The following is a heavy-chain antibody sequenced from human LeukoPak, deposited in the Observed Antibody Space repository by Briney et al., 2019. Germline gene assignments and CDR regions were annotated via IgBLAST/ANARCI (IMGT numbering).Heavy chain of an antibody. D-gene: IGHD1/OR15-1a*01. Sequence: SETLSLTCTVSGGSISSYYWSWIRQPPGKGLEWIGYIYYSGSTSYNPSLKSRVTISVDTSKNQFSLKLSSVTAADTAVYYCARGNTPLDYWGQGTLVTVSS. CDR1: GGSISSYY. V-gene: IGHV4-59*01. CDR3: ARGNTPLDY. CDR2: IYYSGST. J-gene: IGHJ4*02.